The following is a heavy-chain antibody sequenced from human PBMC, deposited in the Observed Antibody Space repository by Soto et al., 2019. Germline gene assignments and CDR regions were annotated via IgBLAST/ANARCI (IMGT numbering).Heavy chain of an antibody. D-gene: IGHD3-9*01. J-gene: IGHJ5*02. Sequence: QVQLVQSGAEVKKPGASVKVSCKAPGYTFTSYGISWVRQAPGQGLEWMGWISAYNGNTNYAQKLQGRVTMTTDTSTSTAYMELRSLRSDDTAVYYCAREGVTYYDILTGPNNWFDPWGQGTLVTVSS. V-gene: IGHV1-18*04. CDR2: ISAYNGNT. CDR1: GYTFTSYG. CDR3: AREGVTYYDILTGPNNWFDP.